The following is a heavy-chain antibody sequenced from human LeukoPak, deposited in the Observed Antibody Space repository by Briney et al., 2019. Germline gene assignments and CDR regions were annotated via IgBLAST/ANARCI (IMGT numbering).Heavy chain of an antibody. D-gene: IGHD3-3*01. CDR3: ARDNYDSYYYYYMDV. Sequence: PGGSLRLSCAASGFTFSSYSMNWVRQAPGKGLEWVSSISSSSSYIYYADSVKGRFTISRDNAKNSLYLQMNSLRAEDTAVYYCARDNYDSYYYYYMDVWGKGTTVTVSS. CDR1: GFTFSSYS. V-gene: IGHV3-21*01. J-gene: IGHJ6*03. CDR2: ISSSSSYI.